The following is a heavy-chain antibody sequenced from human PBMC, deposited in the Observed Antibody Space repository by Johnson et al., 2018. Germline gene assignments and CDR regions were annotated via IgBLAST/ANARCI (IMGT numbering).Heavy chain of an antibody. V-gene: IGHV3-33*01. CDR1: GFTFSSYG. CDR2: IWYDGSNK. CDR3: ARDMAYDSSGGDY. D-gene: IGHD3-22*01. J-gene: IGHJ4*02. Sequence: QVQLVQSGGGVVQPGRSLRLSCAASGFTFSSYGMHWVRQAPGKGLEWVAVIWYDGSNKYYADSVKGRFTISRDNSKNTLYLQMNSLRAEDTAVYYCARDMAYDSSGGDYWGQGTLVTVSS.